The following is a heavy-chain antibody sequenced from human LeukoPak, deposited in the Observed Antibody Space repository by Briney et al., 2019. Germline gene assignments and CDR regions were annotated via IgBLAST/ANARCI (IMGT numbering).Heavy chain of an antibody. CDR3: AKRQRTTETTYYYYYYMDV. V-gene: IGHV3-23*01. CDR2: ISGSGGST. CDR1: GFTFSSYA. Sequence: PGGSLRLSCAASGFTFSSYAMSWVRQAPGKGLEWVSAISGSGGSTYYADSVKGRFTISRDNSKNTLYLQMNSLRAEDTAVYYCAKRQRTTETTYYYYYYMDVWGKGTTVTVSS. D-gene: IGHD1-1*01. J-gene: IGHJ6*03.